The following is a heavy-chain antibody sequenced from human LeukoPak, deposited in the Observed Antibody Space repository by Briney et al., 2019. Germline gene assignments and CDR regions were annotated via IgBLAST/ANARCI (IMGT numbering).Heavy chain of an antibody. D-gene: IGHD4-17*01. J-gene: IGHJ5*02. Sequence: SETLSLTCTVSGAYIRSSDYYWGWIRQPPGKGLEWIGSIYFSGNTYYNPSLKSRVTITVDTSKDQFSLNLTSVTAADTAVYYCARDARDYGDHDWFDPRGQGTLVTVSS. V-gene: IGHV4-39*07. CDR3: ARDARDYGDHDWFDP. CDR2: IYFSGNT. CDR1: GAYIRSSDYY.